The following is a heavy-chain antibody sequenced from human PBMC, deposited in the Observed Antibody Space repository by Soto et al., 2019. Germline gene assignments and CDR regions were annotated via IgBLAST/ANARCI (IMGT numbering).Heavy chain of an antibody. CDR1: GFTFSDYH. V-gene: IGHV3-72*01. CDR2: SRNKGNSYTT. J-gene: IGHJ4*02. Sequence: PGGSLRLSCAASGFTFSDYHMNWVRQAPGKGLEWVGRSRNKGNSYTTEYAASVKGRFIISRDDSKNLLYLQMNSLKTEDTAVYYCVGESYYSLDYWGQGTLVTVSS. CDR3: VGESYYSLDY. D-gene: IGHD3-16*01.